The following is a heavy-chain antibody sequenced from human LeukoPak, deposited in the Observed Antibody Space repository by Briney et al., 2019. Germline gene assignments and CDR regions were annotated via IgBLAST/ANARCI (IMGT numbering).Heavy chain of an antibody. Sequence: SETLSLTCAVYGGSFSGYYWSWIRQPPGKGLVWIGEINHSGSTNYNPSLKSRVTISVDTSKNQFSLKLSSVTAADTAVYYCARRQLGYCSSTSCYYDYWGQGTLVTVSS. J-gene: IGHJ4*02. CDR3: ARRQLGYCSSTSCYYDY. CDR2: INHSGST. CDR1: GGSFSGYY. V-gene: IGHV4-34*01. D-gene: IGHD2-2*01.